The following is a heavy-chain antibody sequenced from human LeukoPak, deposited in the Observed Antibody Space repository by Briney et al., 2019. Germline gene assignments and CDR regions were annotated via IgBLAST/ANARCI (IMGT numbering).Heavy chain of an antibody. J-gene: IGHJ6*02. Sequence: SVKVSCKASGGTFSSYAISWVRQAPGQGLEWMGGIIPIFGTANYAQKFQGRVTITADESTSTAYMELRSLRSDDTAVYYCARKAPSLYGMDVWGQGTTVTVSS. CDR1: GGTFSSYA. CDR2: IIPIFGTA. CDR3: ARKAPSLYGMDV. V-gene: IGHV1-69*13.